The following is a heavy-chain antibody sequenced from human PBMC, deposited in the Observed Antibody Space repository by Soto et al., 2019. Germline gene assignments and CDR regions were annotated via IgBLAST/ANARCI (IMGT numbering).Heavy chain of an antibody. CDR3: ARGAPPDY. V-gene: IGHV3-30-3*01. Sequence: QVQLVESGGGVVQPGGSLRLSCAASGFMFETYAMYWVRQAPGKGLEWLAAISYDGINEYYTDSVKGRFTISRDDSKNTLFLQMNDLRGEDTAVYYCARGAPPDYWGQGTLVTVSS. J-gene: IGHJ4*02. CDR2: ISYDGINE. CDR1: GFMFETYA.